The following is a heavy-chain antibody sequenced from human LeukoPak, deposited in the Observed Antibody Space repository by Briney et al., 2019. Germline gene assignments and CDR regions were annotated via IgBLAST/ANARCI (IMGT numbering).Heavy chain of an antibody. CDR3: AKFFKDFDY. CDR2: INSDGGST. J-gene: IGHJ4*02. V-gene: IGHV3-74*01. CDR1: GFTFSRYW. Sequence: GGSLRLSCAASGFTFSRYWMHWVRQAPGKGLVWVSRINSDGGSTSYADSVKGRFTISRDNAKNTLYLQMNSLRAEDTAVYYCAKFFKDFDYWGQGTLVTVSS.